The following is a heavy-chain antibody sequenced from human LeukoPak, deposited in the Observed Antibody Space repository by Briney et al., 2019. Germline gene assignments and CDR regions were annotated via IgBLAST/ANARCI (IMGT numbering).Heavy chain of an antibody. Sequence: SGTLSLTCAVSGGPISSSNWWSWVRQPPGKGLEWIGEIYHSGSTNYRPSLKCRVTISVDTSKNQFSLKLSSVTAADTAVYYCARDGVLGGLFVWDYWGQGTPVTVSS. J-gene: IGHJ4*02. CDR2: IYHSGST. V-gene: IGHV4-4*02. CDR1: GGPISSSNW. D-gene: IGHD3-16*01. CDR3: ARDGVLGGLFVWDY.